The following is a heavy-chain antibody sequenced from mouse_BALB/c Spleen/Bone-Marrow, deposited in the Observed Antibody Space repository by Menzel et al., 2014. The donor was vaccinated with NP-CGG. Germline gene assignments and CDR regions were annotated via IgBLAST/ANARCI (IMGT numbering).Heavy chain of an antibody. CDR3: ARQGYPYFDY. CDR2: INSNGGST. J-gene: IGHJ2*01. D-gene: IGHD2-14*01. Sequence: VQLKESGGGLVKLGGSLKLSCAASGFTFSSYYMSWVRPTPEKRLELVAAINSNGGSTYYPDTVKGRFTISRDNAKNTLYLQMSSLKSEDTALYYCARQGYPYFDYWGQGTTLTVSS. V-gene: IGHV5-6-2*01. CDR1: GFTFSSYY.